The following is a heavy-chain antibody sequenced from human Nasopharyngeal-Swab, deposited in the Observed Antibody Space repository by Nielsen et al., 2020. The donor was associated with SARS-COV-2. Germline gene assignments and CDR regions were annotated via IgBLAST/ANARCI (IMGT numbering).Heavy chain of an antibody. CDR2: IYWDDDK. D-gene: IGHD2-21*01. CDR1: GFSLSTSGVG. Sequence: SGPTLVKPTETLTLTCTFSGFSLSTSGVGVGWIRQSPGKALEWLALIYWDDDKRYSPSLKSRLTIAKDTSKNLVVLIVTNMNPVDTGTYYCVQTFCGGEYLKYYSDYMDVWGKGTTVTVSS. J-gene: IGHJ6*03. V-gene: IGHV2-5*04. CDR3: VQTFCGGEYLKYYSDYMDV.